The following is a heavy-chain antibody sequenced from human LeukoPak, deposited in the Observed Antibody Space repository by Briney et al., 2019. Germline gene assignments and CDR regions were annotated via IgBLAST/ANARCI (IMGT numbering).Heavy chain of an antibody. V-gene: IGHV3-30*18. CDR2: ISYDGSNK. Sequence: GRSLRLSCAASGFTFSSYGMLWVRQAPGKGLEWVAVISYDGSNKYYADSVKGRFTISRDNSKNTLYLQMNSLRAEDTAVYYCAKTFLGYCSSTSCYGGPNWFDPWGQGTLVTVSS. J-gene: IGHJ5*02. D-gene: IGHD2-2*01. CDR3: AKTFLGYCSSTSCYGGPNWFDP. CDR1: GFTFSSYG.